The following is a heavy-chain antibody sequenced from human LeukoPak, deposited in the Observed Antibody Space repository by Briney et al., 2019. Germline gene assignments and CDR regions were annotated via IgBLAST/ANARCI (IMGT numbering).Heavy chain of an antibody. J-gene: IGHJ4*02. CDR3: ARGTHKWELGNRFDY. CDR2: ISSSGSTI. Sequence: PGGSLRLSCAASGFTFSSYAMHWVRQAPGKGLEWVSCISSSGSTIYYADSVKGRFTISRDNAKNSLYLQMNSLRAEDTAVYYCARGTHKWELGNRFDYWGQGTLVTVSS. D-gene: IGHD1-26*01. V-gene: IGHV3-48*03. CDR1: GFTFSSYA.